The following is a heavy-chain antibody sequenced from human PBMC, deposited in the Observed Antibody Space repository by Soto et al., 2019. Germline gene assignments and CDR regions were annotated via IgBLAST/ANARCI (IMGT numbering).Heavy chain of an antibody. CDR1: GFTFSGSA. CDR2: IRSKANSYAT. J-gene: IGHJ4*02. V-gene: IGHV3-73*01. D-gene: IGHD3-16*02. Sequence: PGGSLRLSCAASGFTFSGSAMHWVRQASGKGLEWVGRIRSKANSYATAYAASVKGRFTISRDDSKNTAYLQMNSLKTEDTAVYYCTRHRFDDYIWGSYRYQDNFDYWGQGTLVTVSS. CDR3: TRHRFDDYIWGSYRYQDNFDY.